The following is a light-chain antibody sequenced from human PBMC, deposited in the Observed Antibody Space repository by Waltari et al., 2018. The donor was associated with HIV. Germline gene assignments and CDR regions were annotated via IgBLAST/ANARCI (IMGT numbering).Light chain of an antibody. V-gene: IGLV1-47*01. Sequence: QSVLTQPPSASGTPGQRVTISCSGRSSNIGSNYVYWYQQLPGTAPKRLIYRNNQRPSGVPDRFSGTKSGTSASLAISGLRSEDEADYYCAAWDDSLSGQVFGGGTKLTVL. CDR1: SSNIGSNY. CDR2: RNN. CDR3: AAWDDSLSGQV. J-gene: IGLJ3*02.